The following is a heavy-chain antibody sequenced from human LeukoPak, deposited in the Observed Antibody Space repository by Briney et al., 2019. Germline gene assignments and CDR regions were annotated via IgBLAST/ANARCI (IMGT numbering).Heavy chain of an antibody. V-gene: IGHV3-30-3*01. Sequence: GGSLRLSCAASGFTFSSYAMHWVRQAPGKGLEWVAVISYDGSNKYYADSVKGRFTISRDNSKNTLYLQTNSLRAEDTAVCHCAKGTRDTGYYFDSWGQGILVTVSS. CDR2: ISYDGSNK. CDR1: GFTFSSYA. D-gene: IGHD1-7*01. J-gene: IGHJ4*02. CDR3: AKGTRDTGYYFDS.